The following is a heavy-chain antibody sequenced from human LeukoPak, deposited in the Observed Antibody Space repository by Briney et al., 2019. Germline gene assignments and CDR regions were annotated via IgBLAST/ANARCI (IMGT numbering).Heavy chain of an antibody. CDR2: INSDGSAT. Sequence: GGSLRLSCAASGFTFSSYWMSWARQAPGKGLMWVSQINSDGSATSCADPVKGRCTISRDNAKNMLYLEMNSLRVEDTAVYFCTRDHGLDVWGQGTTVTVSS. CDR1: GFTFSSYW. CDR3: TRDHGLDV. V-gene: IGHV3-74*01. J-gene: IGHJ6*02.